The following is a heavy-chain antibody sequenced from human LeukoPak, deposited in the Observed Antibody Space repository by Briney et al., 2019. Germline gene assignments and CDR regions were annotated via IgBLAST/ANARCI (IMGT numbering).Heavy chain of an antibody. J-gene: IGHJ4*02. D-gene: IGHD3-10*01. CDR2: ISYDGSNK. CDR3: ARDRGTMVRGVIGRLADYYFDY. Sequence: GGSLRLSCAASGFTFGSYAMHWVRQAPGKGLERVAVISYDGSNKYYADSVKGRFTISRDNSKNTLYLQMNSLRAEDTAVYYCARDRGTMVRGVIGRLADYYFDYWGQGTLVTVSS. V-gene: IGHV3-30*04. CDR1: GFTFGSYA.